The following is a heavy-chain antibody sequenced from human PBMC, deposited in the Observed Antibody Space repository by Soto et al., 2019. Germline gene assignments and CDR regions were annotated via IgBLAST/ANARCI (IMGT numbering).Heavy chain of an antibody. CDR2: INPSGGST. D-gene: IGHD3-3*01. V-gene: IGHV1-46*01. CDR1: GYTFTSYY. J-gene: IGHJ6*02. CDR3: AKSSRPRITIFGVVIHASDYYYYGMDV. Sequence: ASVKVSCKASGYTFTSYYMHWVRQAPGQGLEWMGIINPSGGSTSYAQKFQGRVTMTRDTSTSTVYMELSSLRSEDTAVYYCAKSSRPRITIFGVVIHASDYYYYGMDVWGQGTTVTVS.